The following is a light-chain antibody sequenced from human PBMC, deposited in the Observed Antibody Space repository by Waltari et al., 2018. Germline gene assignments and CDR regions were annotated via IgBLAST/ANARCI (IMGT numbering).Light chain of an antibody. CDR3: QQASSFPLT. CDR1: QSVLYSSNNKNY. J-gene: IGKJ4*01. V-gene: IGKV4-1*01. Sequence: DIVMTQSPDSLAVSLGERATINCKSSQSVLYSSNNKNYLAWYQQKPGQPPKLLIYWASTRESGVPDRFSGSGSETDFTLTISSLQAEDFATYFCQQASSFPLTFGGGTKVEIK. CDR2: WAS.